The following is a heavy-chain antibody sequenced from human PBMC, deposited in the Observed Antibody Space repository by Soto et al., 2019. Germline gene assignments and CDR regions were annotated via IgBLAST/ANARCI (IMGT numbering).Heavy chain of an antibody. CDR3: AREMAFHMDV. CDR1: VLTFSTYS. J-gene: IGHJ6*03. V-gene: IGHV3-21*01. Sequence: PGGPLGLSCQPSVLTFSTYSMTWVRQAPGKGLEWVSSISSASTYADSVKGRFTISRDNAKNSLYLQMNSLRDEDTAVYYCAREMAFHMDVWGKGTTVTVSS. CDR2: ISSASTY.